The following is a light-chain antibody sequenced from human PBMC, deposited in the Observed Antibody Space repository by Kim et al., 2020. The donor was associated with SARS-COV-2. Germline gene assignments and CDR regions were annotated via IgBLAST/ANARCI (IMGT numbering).Light chain of an antibody. V-gene: IGKV3-11*01. CDR2: DAS. CDR1: QSVSSY. CDR3: QQRSNWPLT. J-gene: IGKJ4*01. Sequence: LSPGDRAPLSCRASQSVSSYLAWYQQKPGQAPRLLIYDASNRATGIPARFSGSGSGTDFTLTISSLEPEDFAVYYCQQRSNWPLTFGGGTKVDIK.